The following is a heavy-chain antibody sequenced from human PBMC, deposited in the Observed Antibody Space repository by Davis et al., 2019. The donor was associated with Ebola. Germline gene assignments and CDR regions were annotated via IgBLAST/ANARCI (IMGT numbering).Heavy chain of an antibody. V-gene: IGHV4-59*12. CDR1: GGSISSYY. J-gene: IGHJ5*02. Sequence: SETLSLTCTVSGGSISSYYWSWIRQPPGKGLEWIGYIYYSGSTNYNPSLRSRVTISVDTSRDQFSLKMNPVTAADTAVYYCARTAKTSVSDSGLGYTYFDPWSQGTLVTVSS. CDR3: ARTAKTSVSDSGLGYTYFDP. D-gene: IGHD1-1*01. CDR2: IYYSGST.